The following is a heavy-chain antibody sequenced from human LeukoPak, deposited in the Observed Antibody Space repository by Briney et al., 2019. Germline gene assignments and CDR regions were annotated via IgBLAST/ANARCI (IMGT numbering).Heavy chain of an antibody. D-gene: IGHD3-3*01. J-gene: IGHJ6*04. Sequence: PSETLSLTCAVYGGSFSGYYWSWIRQPPGKGLEWIGEINHSGSTNYNPSLRSRVTISVDTSKNQFSLKVKSVTAADTAVYYCAREFYGYDFGFGMDVWGKGTTVTVSS. CDR1: GGSFSGYY. CDR3: AREFYGYDFGFGMDV. V-gene: IGHV4-34*01. CDR2: INHSGST.